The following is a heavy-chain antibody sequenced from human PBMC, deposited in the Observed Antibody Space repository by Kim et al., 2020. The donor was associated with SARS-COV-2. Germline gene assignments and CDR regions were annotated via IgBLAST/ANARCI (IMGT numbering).Heavy chain of an antibody. CDR2: IYYSGST. J-gene: IGHJ4*02. Sequence: SETLSLTCTVSGGSISSYYWSWIRQPPGKGLEWIGYIYYSGSTNYNPSLKSRVTISVDTSKNQFSLKLSSVTAADTAVYYCARTITFGGVIVRGGYYFDYGGQGTLVTVSS. CDR3: ARTITFGGVIVRGGYYFDY. D-gene: IGHD3-16*02. CDR1: GGSISSYY. V-gene: IGHV4-59*13.